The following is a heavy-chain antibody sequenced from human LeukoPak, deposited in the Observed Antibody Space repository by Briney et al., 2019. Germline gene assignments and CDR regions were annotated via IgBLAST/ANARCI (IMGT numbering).Heavy chain of an antibody. V-gene: IGHV4-59*01. CDR3: ASRGVVRGVSYYFDY. Sequence: SETLSLTCTVSGGSISSYYWSWIRLPPGKGLEWIGYDYYSGSTKYNPSLRSRVTISVDTSKNQFSLKLSSVTAADTAVYYCASRGVVRGVSYYFDYWGQGTLVTVSS. J-gene: IGHJ4*02. D-gene: IGHD3-10*01. CDR1: GGSISSYY. CDR2: DYYSGST.